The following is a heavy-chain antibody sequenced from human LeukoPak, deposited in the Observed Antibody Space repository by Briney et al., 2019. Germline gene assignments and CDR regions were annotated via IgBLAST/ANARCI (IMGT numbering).Heavy chain of an antibody. CDR2: INPNSDGT. CDR3: ARSSRYDIWTGYPY. J-gene: IGHJ4*02. CDR1: GYTFTGYY. D-gene: IGHD3-9*01. Sequence: ASVKVSCKASGYTFTGYYIHWVRQAPGQGLEWMGWINPNSDGTNYAQKFQGRVTMTRDTSISTAYMELSSLRSDDTAVYYCARSSRYDIWTGYPYWGQGTLVTVSP. V-gene: IGHV1-2*02.